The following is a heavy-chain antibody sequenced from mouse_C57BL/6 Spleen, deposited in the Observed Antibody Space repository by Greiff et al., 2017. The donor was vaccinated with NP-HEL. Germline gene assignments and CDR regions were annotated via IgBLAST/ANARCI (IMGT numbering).Heavy chain of an antibody. CDR1: GFSFTSYG. J-gene: IGHJ3*01. CDR3: ASDNYGSSSPFAY. Sequence: QVQLKESGPGLVAPSPSLSITCTVSGFSFTSYGVDWVRQSPGKGLEWLGVIWGVGSTNYNSALKSRLSISKDNSKSQVFLKMNSLQTDDTAMYYCASDNYGSSSPFAYWGQGTLVTVSA. CDR2: IWGVGST. D-gene: IGHD1-1*01. V-gene: IGHV2-6*01.